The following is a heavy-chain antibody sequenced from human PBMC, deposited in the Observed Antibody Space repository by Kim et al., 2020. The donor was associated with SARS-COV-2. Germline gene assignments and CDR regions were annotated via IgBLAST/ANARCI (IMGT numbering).Heavy chain of an antibody. CDR2: ISYDGSNK. Sequence: GGSLRLSCAASGFTFSSYAMHWVRQAPGKGLEWVAVISYDGSNKYYADSVKGRFTISRDNSKNTLYLQMNSLRAEDTAVYYCARDGRIAASAFLDYWGQGTLVTVSS. CDR3: ARDGRIAASAFLDY. D-gene: IGHD6-13*01. CDR1: GFTFSSYA. V-gene: IGHV3-30-3*01. J-gene: IGHJ4*02.